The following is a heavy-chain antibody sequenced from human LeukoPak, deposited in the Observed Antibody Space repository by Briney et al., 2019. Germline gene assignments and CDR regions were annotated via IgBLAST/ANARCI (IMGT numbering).Heavy chain of an antibody. Sequence: PSETLSLTCTVSGGSISSYYWSWIRQPPGKGLEWIGYIYYSGSTNYNPSLKSRVTISVDTSKNQFSLKLSSVTAADTAVYYCARAGYGAWYYGSGLMDVWGKGTTVTISS. D-gene: IGHD3-10*01. CDR3: ARAGYGAWYYGSGLMDV. J-gene: IGHJ6*03. CDR2: IYYSGST. CDR1: GGSISSYY. V-gene: IGHV4-59*01.